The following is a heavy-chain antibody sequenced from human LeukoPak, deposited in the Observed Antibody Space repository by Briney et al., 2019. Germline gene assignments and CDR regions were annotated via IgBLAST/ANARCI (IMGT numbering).Heavy chain of an antibody. V-gene: IGHV1-8*01. CDR3: ARDYYYGSGSYYLYYYGMDV. Sequence: ASVRVSFKASGYTFTIYGINWVRQATGQGGERMGWMNPNRGNTGYAQKFQGRVTMTRNTSMSTAYMELSSLRSEDTAVYYCARDYYYGSGSYYLYYYGMDVWGQGTTVTVSS. D-gene: IGHD3-10*01. J-gene: IGHJ6*02. CDR1: GYTFTIYG. CDR2: MNPNRGNT.